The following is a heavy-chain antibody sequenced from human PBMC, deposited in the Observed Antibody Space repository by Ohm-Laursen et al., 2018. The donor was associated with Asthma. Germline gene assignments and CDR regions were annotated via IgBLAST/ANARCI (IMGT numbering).Heavy chain of an antibody. Sequence: SLRLSCTASGFTFTSYDMYWVRQAPGKGLEFVAVIWYGGSNKYYADSVKGRFTISRDIAKNTLYLEMNSLRAEDTAVYYCAKDTLVGATNSGSDAFDIWGQGTLVTVSS. CDR1: GFTFTSYD. CDR2: IWYGGSNK. J-gene: IGHJ3*02. D-gene: IGHD1-26*01. V-gene: IGHV3-33*06. CDR3: AKDTLVGATNSGSDAFDI.